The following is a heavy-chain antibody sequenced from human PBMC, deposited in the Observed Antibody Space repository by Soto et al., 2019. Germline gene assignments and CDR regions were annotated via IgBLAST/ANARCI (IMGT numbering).Heavy chain of an antibody. V-gene: IGHV4-4*02. CDR1: SGSISSSNW. J-gene: IGHJ3*02. D-gene: IGHD2-15*01. Sequence: QVQLQESGPGLVKPSGTLSLTCAVSSGSISSSNWWSWVRQPPGKGLEWIGEIYHSGSTNYNPSLKSRVTISVDKSKNQFSLKLSSVTAADTAVYYCARRTKNPLVVVAANDAFDIWGQGTMVTVSS. CDR2: IYHSGST. CDR3: ARRTKNPLVVVAANDAFDI.